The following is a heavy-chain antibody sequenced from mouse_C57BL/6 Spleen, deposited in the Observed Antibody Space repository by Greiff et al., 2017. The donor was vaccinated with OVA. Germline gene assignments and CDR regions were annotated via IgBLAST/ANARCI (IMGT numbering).Heavy chain of an antibody. D-gene: IGHD2-4*01. CDR2: IYPGSGST. V-gene: IGHV1-55*01. CDR1: GYTFTSYW. CDR3: ARRGYDYDSNWFAY. Sequence: VQLQQPGAELVKPGASVKMSCKASGYTFTSYWITWVKQRPGQGLEWIGDIYPGSGSTNYNEKFKSKATLTVDTSSSTAYMQLSSLTSEDSAVYYCARRGYDYDSNWFAYWGQGTLVTVSA. J-gene: IGHJ3*01.